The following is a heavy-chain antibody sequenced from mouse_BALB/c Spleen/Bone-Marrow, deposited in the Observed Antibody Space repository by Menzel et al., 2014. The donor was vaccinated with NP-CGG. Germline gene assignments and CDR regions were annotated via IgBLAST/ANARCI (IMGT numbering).Heavy chain of an antibody. CDR2: IRNKANGYTT. Sequence: EVHLVESGGGLVQPGGSLRLSCAASGFTFTDYYMSWVRQPPGKALEWLGFIRNKANGYTTYYSASVKGRFTISRDNSQSTLYLQMNTLRAEDSATYYCARDENVGIYWYFDVWGAGTTVTVSS. CDR1: GFTFTDYY. V-gene: IGHV7-3*02. CDR3: ARDENVGIYWYFDV. J-gene: IGHJ1*01.